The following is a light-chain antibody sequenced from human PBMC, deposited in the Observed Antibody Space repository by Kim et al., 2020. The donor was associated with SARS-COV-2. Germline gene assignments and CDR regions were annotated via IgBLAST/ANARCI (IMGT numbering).Light chain of an antibody. J-gene: IGKJ4*01. V-gene: IGKV1-5*01. CDR1: QSISNW. CDR3: QHYNNYPLT. CDR2: DAS. Sequence: ASVGDRVTITCRASQSISNWLAWYQQKPGKAPQLLIYDASSLESGVPSRFSGSGAGTEFTLTISSLQPDDFAAYYCQHYNNYPLTFGGGTKVDIK.